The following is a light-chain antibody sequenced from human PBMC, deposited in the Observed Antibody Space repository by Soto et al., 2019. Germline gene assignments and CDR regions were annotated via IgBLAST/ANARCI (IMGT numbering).Light chain of an antibody. CDR1: QNVNNF. CDR2: DAS. J-gene: IGKJ5*01. Sequence: EVVLTQSPATLSLSPGERARLSCRASQNVNNFLAWYQQKPGQAPRLLIYDASNRATGIPARFSGSGSGTDFTLTISSLESEDFAIYYCQQRSNWPTFGQGTRLEIK. CDR3: QQRSNWPT. V-gene: IGKV3-11*01.